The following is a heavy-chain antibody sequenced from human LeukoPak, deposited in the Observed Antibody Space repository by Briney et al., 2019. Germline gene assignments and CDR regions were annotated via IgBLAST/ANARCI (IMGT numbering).Heavy chain of an antibody. CDR2: MNPNSGNT. Sequence: AASVKVSCKASGYTFTSYDINWVRQATGQGLEWMGWMNPNSGNTGYAQKFQGRVTMTRNTSISTAYMELSSLRSEDTAVYYCARGLYDSSGYKYYFDYWGQGTLATVSS. J-gene: IGHJ4*02. CDR3: ARGLYDSSGYKYYFDY. D-gene: IGHD3-22*01. V-gene: IGHV1-8*01. CDR1: GYTFTSYD.